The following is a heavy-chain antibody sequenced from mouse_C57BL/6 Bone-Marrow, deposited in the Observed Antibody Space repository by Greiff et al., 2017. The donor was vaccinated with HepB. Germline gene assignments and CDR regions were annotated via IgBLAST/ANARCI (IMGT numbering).Heavy chain of an antibody. Sequence: VKLVESGGDLVKPGGSLKLSCAASGFTFSSYGMSWVRQTPDKRLDWVATISSGGSYTYYPDSVKGRFTISRDNAKNTLYLQMSSLKSEDTAMYYCAMLDYYAMDYWGQGTSVTVSS. CDR3: AMLDYYAMDY. CDR1: GFTFSSYG. V-gene: IGHV5-6*02. J-gene: IGHJ4*01. CDR2: ISSGGSYT.